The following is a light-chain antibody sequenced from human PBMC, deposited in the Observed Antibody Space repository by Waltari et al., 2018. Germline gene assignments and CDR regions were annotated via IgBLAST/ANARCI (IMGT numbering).Light chain of an antibody. CDR3: QQYDAHPRT. CDR1: QSINVW. Sequence: DIQMTQSPSTLSASLGDRVTITCRASQSINVWLVWYQQKSGKVPKVLIYKASVLDSGVPSRFSGNGSGTEFSLTISSLQSDDFATYYCQQYDAHPRTFGQGTKVDIK. V-gene: IGKV1-5*03. J-gene: IGKJ1*01. CDR2: KAS.